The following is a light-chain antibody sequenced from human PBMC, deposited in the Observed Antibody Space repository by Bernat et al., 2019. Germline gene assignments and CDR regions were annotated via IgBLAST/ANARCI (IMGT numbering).Light chain of an antibody. CDR3: VLYMGDGIWV. CDR1: SGAVSKNYY. V-gene: IGLV8-61*01. J-gene: IGLJ3*02. CDR2: STE. Sequence: QTVVIQEPSFSVSPGGTVTLTCGLRSGAVSKNYYPSWYQQTPGQAPRTLIYSTEARSSGVPDRFSGSILGNKAALTITGAQADDESDYYCVLYMGDGIWVFGGGTKLTVL.